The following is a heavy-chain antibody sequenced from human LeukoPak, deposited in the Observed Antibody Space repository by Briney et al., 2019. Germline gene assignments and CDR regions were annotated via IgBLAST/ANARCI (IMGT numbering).Heavy chain of an antibody. D-gene: IGHD6-19*01. CDR2: ISDNGGST. J-gene: IGHJ4*02. Sequence: QSGGSLRLSCSASGFSFISSAMHWVRQAPGKGLEYVSSISDNGGSTYYADFVKGRFIISRDNSKNTVYLQMSSLRAEDTAVYYCVKDRLSNLAVAGSFDYWGQGTQVSVSS. CDR3: VKDRLSNLAVAGSFDY. CDR1: GFSFISSA. V-gene: IGHV3-64D*06.